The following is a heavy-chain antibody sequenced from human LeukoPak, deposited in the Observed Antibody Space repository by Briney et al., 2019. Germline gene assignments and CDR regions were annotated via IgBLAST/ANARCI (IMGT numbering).Heavy chain of an antibody. CDR3: AGYYRDY. CDR1: GFTVSSNY. V-gene: IGHV3-53*01. D-gene: IGHD3-3*01. J-gene: IGHJ4*02. Sequence: GGSLRLFCAASGFTVSSNYMSWVRQPPGKGLEWVSVIYSGGSTYYADPVKGRFTISRDNSKNTLYLQMNSLRAEDTAVYYCAGYYRDYWGQGTLVTVSS. CDR2: IYSGGST.